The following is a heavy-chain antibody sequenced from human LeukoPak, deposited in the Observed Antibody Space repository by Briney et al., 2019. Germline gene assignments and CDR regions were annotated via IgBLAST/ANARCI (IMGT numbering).Heavy chain of an antibody. CDR1: GGSVGSSNYY. J-gene: IGHJ4*02. CDR2: IYYSGNT. D-gene: IGHD3-22*01. CDR3: ASSIDYYDSSGYYSDGFDY. Sequence: SETLSLTCTVSGGSVGSSNYYWGWIRQPPGKGLEWIGYIYYSGNTNYNPSLKSRVTISVDTSKNQFSLKLSSVTAADTAVYYCASSIDYYDSSGYYSDGFDYWGQGTLVTVSS. V-gene: IGHV4-61*01.